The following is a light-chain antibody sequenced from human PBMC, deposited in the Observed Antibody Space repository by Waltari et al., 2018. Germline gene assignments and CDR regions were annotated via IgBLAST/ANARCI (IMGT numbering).Light chain of an antibody. CDR1: QSVTNY. CDR2: SAS. J-gene: IGKJ1*01. V-gene: IGKV3-11*01. Sequence: EIVLTQSPDTLSLSPGERATLSCRASQSVTNYLAWYQQKPAQAPRVLIYSASNRATGAPARFSGGGSGTDFTLTISSLEPEDFEVYYCQQHSNWPRTFGQGTKVEVK. CDR3: QQHSNWPRT.